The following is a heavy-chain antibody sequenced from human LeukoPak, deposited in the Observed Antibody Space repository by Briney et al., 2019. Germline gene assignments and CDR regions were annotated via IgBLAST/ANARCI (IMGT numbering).Heavy chain of an antibody. D-gene: IGHD4-17*01. Sequence: SVKVSCKASGYTFTSYGISWVRQAPGQGLEWMGGIIPIFGTANYAQKFQGRVTITADESTSTAYMELSSLRSEDTAVYYCARSRNYGDPLYFDYWGQGTLVTVSS. CDR1: GYTFTSYG. J-gene: IGHJ4*02. CDR2: IIPIFGTA. CDR3: ARSRNYGDPLYFDY. V-gene: IGHV1-69*13.